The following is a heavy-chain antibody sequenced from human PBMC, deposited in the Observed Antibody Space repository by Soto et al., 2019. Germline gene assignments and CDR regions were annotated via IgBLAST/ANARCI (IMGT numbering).Heavy chain of an antibody. CDR3: AKVFSPEGGNYFDY. CDR2: ISNSFSDGNT. Sequence: PGGSLRLSCAASGFTLSNYAMNWVRQAPVKGLEWVSAISNSFSDGNTHYADSVKGRFTISRDNDKNTVFLEMNSLRAEDTAVYYCAKVFSPEGGNYFDYWGQGTLVTVSS. CDR1: GFTLSNYA. V-gene: IGHV3-23*01. J-gene: IGHJ4*02.